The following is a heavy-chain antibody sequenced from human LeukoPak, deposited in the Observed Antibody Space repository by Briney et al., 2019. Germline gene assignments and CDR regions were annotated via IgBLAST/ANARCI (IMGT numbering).Heavy chain of an antibody. V-gene: IGHV5-51*01. Sequence: GESLKISCKASGYSFTTYWIGWVRQMPGKGLEWMGIIYPGDSDTRYSPSFQGQVTISADKSIGTAYLQWSSLKASDTAMYYCARQGVYSSTDYWGQGTLVTVSS. CDR3: ARQGVYSSTDY. CDR2: IYPGDSDT. CDR1: GYSFTTYW. D-gene: IGHD6-6*01. J-gene: IGHJ4*02.